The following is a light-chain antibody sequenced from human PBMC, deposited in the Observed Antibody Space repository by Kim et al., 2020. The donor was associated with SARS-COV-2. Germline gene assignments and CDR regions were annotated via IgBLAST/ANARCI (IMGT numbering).Light chain of an antibody. Sequence: APGQTARITCGGNNIGSKSVHWCQQKPGQAPVLVIYYDGDRPSGVPERFSGSNSGNTATLTISRVEAGDEADYYCQVWDSTSDHVVFGGGTQLTVL. CDR3: QVWDSTSDHVV. CDR2: YDG. CDR1: NIGSKS. J-gene: IGLJ2*01. V-gene: IGLV3-21*04.